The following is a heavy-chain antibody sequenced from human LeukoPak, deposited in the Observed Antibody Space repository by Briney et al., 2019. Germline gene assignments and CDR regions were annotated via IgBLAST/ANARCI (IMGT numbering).Heavy chain of an antibody. CDR2: IYHSGST. CDR3: ARGRDFWSGYYQTPFDP. V-gene: IGHV4-38-2*01. CDR1: GYSISSGYY. Sequence: SETLSLTCAVSGYSISSGYYWGWIRQPPGKGLEWIGSIYHSGSTCYNPSLKSRVTISVDTSKNQFSLKLSSVTAADTAVYYCARGRDFWSGYYQTPFDPWGQGTLVTVSS. J-gene: IGHJ5*02. D-gene: IGHD3-3*01.